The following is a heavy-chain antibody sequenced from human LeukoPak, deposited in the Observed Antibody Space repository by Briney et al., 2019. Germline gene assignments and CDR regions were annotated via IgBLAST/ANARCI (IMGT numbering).Heavy chain of an antibody. CDR3: ARVSCGGDCNNLLWYFDL. CDR1: GFSFNSYS. CDR2: ISSSSSII. Sequence: GGSLRLSCGASGFSFNSYSMNWVREAPGKGLEWVSYISSSSSIIHYADSVKGRFTISRDNAKNSLYLQMNSLRDEDMAVYYCARVSCGGDCNNLLWYFDLWGRGNLVTVAS. D-gene: IGHD2-21*02. J-gene: IGHJ2*01. V-gene: IGHV3-48*02.